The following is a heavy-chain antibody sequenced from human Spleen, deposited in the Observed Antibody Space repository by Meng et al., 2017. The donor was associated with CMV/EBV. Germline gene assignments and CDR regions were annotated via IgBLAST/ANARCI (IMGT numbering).Heavy chain of an antibody. CDR3: ASNNWNRYYYYGMDV. J-gene: IGHJ6*02. CDR1: GFTFSSYG. CDR2: IWYDGSNK. Sequence: GESLKISCAASGFTFSSYGMHWVRQAPGKGLEWVAVIWYDGSNKYYADSVKGRFTISRDNSKNTLYLQMNNLRAEDTAVYYCASNNWNRYYYYGMDVWGQGTTVTVSS. V-gene: IGHV3-33*01. D-gene: IGHD1-20*01.